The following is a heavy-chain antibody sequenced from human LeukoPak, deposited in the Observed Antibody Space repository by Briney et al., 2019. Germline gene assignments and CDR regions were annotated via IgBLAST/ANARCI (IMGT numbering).Heavy chain of an antibody. Sequence: PSETLSLTCAVYGGSFSGYYWSWIRQPPGKGLEWIGEINHSRSTNYNPSLKSRVTISVDTSKNQFSLKLSSVTAADTAVYYCAREEDYFDYWGQGTLVTVSS. J-gene: IGHJ4*02. CDR1: GGSFSGYY. V-gene: IGHV4-34*01. CDR2: INHSRST. CDR3: AREEDYFDY.